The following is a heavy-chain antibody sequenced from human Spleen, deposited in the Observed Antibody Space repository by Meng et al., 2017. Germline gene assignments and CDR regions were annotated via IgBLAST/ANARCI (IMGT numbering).Heavy chain of an antibody. D-gene: IGHD5-18*01. J-gene: IGHJ4*02. CDR1: GYTFTSHY. CDR3: ARVQLWFPDY. Sequence: VGLVQSGAEGRKPGASVKVACKASGYTFTSHYIHWVRQAPGQGLEWMGMINPSGGVTSYAQKFQGRVTMNMDTSTSTVYMELSSLRSEDTAVYYCARVQLWFPDYWGQGTLVTVSS. CDR2: INPSGGVT. V-gene: IGHV1-46*01.